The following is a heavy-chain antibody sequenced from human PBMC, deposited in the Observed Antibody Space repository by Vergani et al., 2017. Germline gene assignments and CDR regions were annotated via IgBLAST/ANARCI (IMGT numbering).Heavy chain of an antibody. CDR2: INPSGGST. CDR1: GGTFSSYA. D-gene: IGHD6-13*01. CDR3: ARTNKIIAAAGPTYYFDY. J-gene: IGHJ4*02. Sequence: QVQLVQSGAEVKKPGSSVKVSCKASGGTFSSYAISWVRQAPGQGLEWMGIINPSGGSTSYAQKFQGRVTMTRDTSTSTVYMELSSLRSEDTAVYYCARTNKIIAAAGPTYYFDYWGQGTLVTVSS. V-gene: IGHV1-46*01.